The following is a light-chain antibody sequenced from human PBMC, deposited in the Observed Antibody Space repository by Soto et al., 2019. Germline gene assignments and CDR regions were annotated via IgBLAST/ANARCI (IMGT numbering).Light chain of an antibody. Sequence: QSVLTQPASVSGSPGQSVTISCTGTSSDFGSYKFVSWYQHHPGKVPKVIIYETSKRPSGVSDRFSGSKSGNTASLTISGLQAEEEADYYCFSFTSTNTHVFGSGTRSPS. CDR3: FSFTSTNTHV. V-gene: IGLV2-23*01. CDR2: ETS. CDR1: SSDFGSYKF. J-gene: IGLJ1*01.